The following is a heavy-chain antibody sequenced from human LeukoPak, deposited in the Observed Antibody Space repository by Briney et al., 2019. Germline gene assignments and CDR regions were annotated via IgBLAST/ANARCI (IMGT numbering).Heavy chain of an antibody. CDR2: IYSSGTA. CDR3: ARYDGGSYGMSFEY. J-gene: IGHJ4*02. V-gene: IGHV4-39*01. D-gene: IGHD1-26*01. Sequence: SGTLSLTCTVSGGSISGSLYYWGCIRQPPGKGLEWLGSIYSSGTAHYNPSLKSLLTISVDSSMNQFSLKLTSVTAADTAVYFCARYDGGSYGMSFEYWGQGSLVTVSS. CDR1: GGSISGSLYY.